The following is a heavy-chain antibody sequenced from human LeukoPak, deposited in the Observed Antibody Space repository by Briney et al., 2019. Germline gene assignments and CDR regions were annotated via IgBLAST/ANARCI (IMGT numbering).Heavy chain of an antibody. D-gene: IGHD3-3*01. CDR2: INPNSGGT. CDR3: AREGVVINPTYYYYYYMDV. V-gene: IGHV1-2*02. CDR1: GYTFTGYY. Sequence: ASVKVSCKASGYTFTGYYMHWVRQAPGQGLEWMGWINPNSGGTNYAQKLQGRVTMTTDTSTSTAYMELRSLRSDDTAVYYCAREGVVINPTYYYYYYMDVWGKGTTVTVSS. J-gene: IGHJ6*03.